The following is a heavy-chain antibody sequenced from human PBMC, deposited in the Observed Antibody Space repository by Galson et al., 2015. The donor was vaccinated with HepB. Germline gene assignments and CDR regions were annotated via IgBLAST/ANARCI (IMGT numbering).Heavy chain of an antibody. CDR3: AKDEWGMLRGVIGTTPGY. J-gene: IGHJ4*02. V-gene: IGHV3-30*02. D-gene: IGHD3-10*01. Sequence: SLRLSCAASGFTFSSYGMHWVRQAPGKGLEWVAFIRYDGSNKYYADSVKGRFTISRDNSKNTLFLQMNSLRAEDTAVYYCAKDEWGMLRGVIGTTPGYWGQGTLVTVSS. CDR1: GFTFSSYG. CDR2: IRYDGSNK.